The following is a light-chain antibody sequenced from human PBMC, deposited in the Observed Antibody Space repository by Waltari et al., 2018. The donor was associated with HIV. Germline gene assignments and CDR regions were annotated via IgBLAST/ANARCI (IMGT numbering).Light chain of an antibody. CDR3: QKYYSVPPT. CDR2: WAS. J-gene: IGKJ1*01. V-gene: IGKV4-1*01. Sequence: DIVMTQSPDSLAVSLGERATINCKSSQTVLYTSNNINYLAWYQQKPGQPPKLLIYWASTRESGVPDRFRGSGSGTDVTLTISSLQAEDVAVYFCQKYYSVPPTFGQGTKVEIK. CDR1: QTVLYTSNNINY.